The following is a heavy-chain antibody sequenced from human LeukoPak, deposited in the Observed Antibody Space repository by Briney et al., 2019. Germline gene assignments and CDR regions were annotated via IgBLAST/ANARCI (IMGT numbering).Heavy chain of an antibody. J-gene: IGHJ4*02. CDR1: GVSISSSSYY. Sequence: SETLSLTCSVSGVSISSSSYYWGWIRQPPGQGLEWIVSIYYTGRTYYTPSLKSPVTISVYTSNNQFSLKLSSVPAAAAVLYFCARRLRAYAYVFDYWGQGTLVTVSS. V-gene: IGHV4-39*01. D-gene: IGHD2-21*01. CDR2: IYYTGRT. CDR3: ARRLRAYAYVFDY.